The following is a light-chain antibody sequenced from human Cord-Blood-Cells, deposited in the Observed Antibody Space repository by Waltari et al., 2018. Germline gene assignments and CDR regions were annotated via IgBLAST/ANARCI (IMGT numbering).Light chain of an antibody. V-gene: IGLV1-44*01. CDR2: SNN. J-gene: IGLJ7*01. CDR1: SSNIGSNT. Sequence: QSVLTQPPSASGTPGQRVTISCSGSSSNIGSNTVNWYQQLPGTAPKLLISSNNRRPSGVPDRFSGSKSGTSASLAISGLQAEDEADYYCAAWDDSLNGPVFGGGTHLTVL. CDR3: AAWDDSLNGPV.